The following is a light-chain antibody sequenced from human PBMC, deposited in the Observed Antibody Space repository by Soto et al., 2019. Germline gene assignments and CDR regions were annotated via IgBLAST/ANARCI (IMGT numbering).Light chain of an antibody. CDR2: GAS. V-gene: IGKV3-15*01. CDR1: QSVSSS. J-gene: IGKJ2*01. CDR3: QQYNNWPPYT. Sequence: EIVMTQSPGTLSVSPGERATLSCRASQSVSSSLAWYQQRPGQAPRLLIYGASTRATGVPARFSGSGSGTEFTLTITSLQSVDFAVYYCQQYNNWPPYTFGQGTKLQIK.